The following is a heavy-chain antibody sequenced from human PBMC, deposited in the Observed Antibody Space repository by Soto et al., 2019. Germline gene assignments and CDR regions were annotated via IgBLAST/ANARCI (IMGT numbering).Heavy chain of an antibody. CDR3: ARDILYYYDSSGYYPDYFDY. CDR1: GYSFTSYW. Sequence: PGESLKISCKASGYSFTSYWIGWVRQMPGKGLEWMGIIYPGDSDTKYSPSLQGQVTISADTSISTAYLQWSSLKASDTAMYYCARDILYYYDSSGYYPDYFDYWGQGTLVTVSS. CDR2: IYPGDSDT. V-gene: IGHV5-51*01. D-gene: IGHD3-22*01. J-gene: IGHJ4*02.